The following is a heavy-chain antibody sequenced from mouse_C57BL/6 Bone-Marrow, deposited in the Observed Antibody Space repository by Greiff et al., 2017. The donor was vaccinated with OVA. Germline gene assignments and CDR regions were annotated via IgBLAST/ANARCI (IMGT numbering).Heavy chain of an antibody. CDR3: TNYYGSSGYFDY. CDR2: IYPGNSDT. Sequence: VQLKQSGTVLARPGASVKMSCKTSGYTFTSYWMHWVKQRPGQGLEWIGAIYPGNSDTSYNQKFKGKAKLTAVTSASTAYMELSSLTNEDSAVYYCTNYYGSSGYFDYWGQGTTLTVSS. J-gene: IGHJ2*01. CDR1: GYTFTSYW. D-gene: IGHD1-1*01. V-gene: IGHV1-5*01.